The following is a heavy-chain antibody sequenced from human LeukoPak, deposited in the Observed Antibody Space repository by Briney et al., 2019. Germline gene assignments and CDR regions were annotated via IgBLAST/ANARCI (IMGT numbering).Heavy chain of an antibody. V-gene: IGHV1-18*04. J-gene: IGHJ4*02. Sequence: ASVKVSCKASGYTFTDYYMHWVRQAPGQGLEWMGWISAYNGNTNYAQKLQGRVTMTTDTYTSTAYMELRSLRSDDTAVYYCARDQGTAMVTTLDYWGQGTLVTVSS. D-gene: IGHD5-18*01. CDR2: ISAYNGNT. CDR3: ARDQGTAMVTTLDY. CDR1: GYTFTDYY.